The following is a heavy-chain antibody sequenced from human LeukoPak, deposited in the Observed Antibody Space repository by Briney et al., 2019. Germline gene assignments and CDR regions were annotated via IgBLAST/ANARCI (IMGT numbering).Heavy chain of an antibody. D-gene: IGHD4-11*01. Sequence: GGSLRISCAASGFTISNACMKWVRRAPGKGLEWVATVKQDGSETYYVDSVKGRFTISRDNAKNSLCLQVNSLRAEDTAIYYCARLSGRDYNPRVFDYWGQGTLVTVSS. CDR1: GFTISNAC. V-gene: IGHV3-7*03. CDR2: VKQDGSET. CDR3: ARLSGRDYNPRVFDY. J-gene: IGHJ4*02.